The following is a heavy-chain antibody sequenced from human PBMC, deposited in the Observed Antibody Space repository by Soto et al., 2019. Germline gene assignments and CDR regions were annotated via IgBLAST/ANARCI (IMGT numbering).Heavy chain of an antibody. CDR1: GFTFSSYA. V-gene: IGHV3-23*01. Sequence: PGGSLRLACAASGFTFSSYAMSWVRQAPGKGLEWVSGISGSGDSTYYADSVKGRFTISRDNSKNTLYLQMNSLRAEDTAVYYCAKGYGSSRNYFAYWGQGTLVTVSS. CDR3: AKGYGSSRNYFAY. D-gene: IGHD6-13*01. J-gene: IGHJ4*02. CDR2: ISGSGDST.